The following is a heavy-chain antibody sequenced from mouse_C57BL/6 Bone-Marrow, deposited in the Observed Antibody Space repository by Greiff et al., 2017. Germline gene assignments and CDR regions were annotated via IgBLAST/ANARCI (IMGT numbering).Heavy chain of an antibody. Sequence: EVQLQQSGTVLARPGASVKMSCKTSGYTFTSYWMHWVKQRPGQGLEWIGAIYPGNSDTSYNQKFKGKATLTAVKSASTAYMQLSSLTNEDSAVYYCTRHYYGSSPDYWGQGTTLTVSS. CDR3: TRHYYGSSPDY. CDR1: GYTFTSYW. V-gene: IGHV1-5*01. D-gene: IGHD1-1*01. J-gene: IGHJ2*01. CDR2: IYPGNSDT.